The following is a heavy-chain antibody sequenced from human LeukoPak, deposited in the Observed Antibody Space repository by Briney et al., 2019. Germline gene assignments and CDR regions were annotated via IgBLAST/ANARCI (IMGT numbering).Heavy chain of an antibody. CDR1: GGTFSSYA. D-gene: IGHD3-3*01. CDR2: IIPIFGTA. J-gene: IGHJ4*02. V-gene: IGHV1-69*01. Sequence: ASVKVSCKASGGTFSSYAISWVRQAPGQGLEWRGGIIPIFGTANYAQKFQGRVTITADESTSTAYMELSSLRSEDTAVYYCASTYYDFWSGHDDYWGQGTLVTVSS. CDR3: ASTYYDFWSGHDDY.